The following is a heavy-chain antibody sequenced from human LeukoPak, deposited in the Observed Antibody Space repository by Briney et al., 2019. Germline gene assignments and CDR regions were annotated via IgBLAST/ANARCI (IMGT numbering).Heavy chain of an antibody. CDR2: ISGSGGST. CDR1: GFTFSSSA. Sequence: LTGGSLRLSCAASGFTFSSSAMSWVRQAPGKGLEWVSTISGSGGSTYYADSVKGRFTISRDNAKNSLYLQMNSLRAEDTAVYYCARDTGDFWSGSHPFDYWGQGTLVTVSS. V-gene: IGHV3-23*01. CDR3: ARDTGDFWSGSHPFDY. D-gene: IGHD3-3*01. J-gene: IGHJ4*02.